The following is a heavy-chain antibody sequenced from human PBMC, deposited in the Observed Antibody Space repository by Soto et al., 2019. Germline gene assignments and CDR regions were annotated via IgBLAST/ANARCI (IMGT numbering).Heavy chain of an antibody. J-gene: IGHJ4*02. D-gene: IGHD2-15*01. CDR2: LFGPGYGI. CDR1: GFTFGTYA. V-gene: IGHV3-23*01. Sequence: EVQLLESGGGLVQPGGSLRLTCAASGFTFGTYAMSWVRQAPGEGLEWVAGLFGPGYGISYADSVKGRFTISRDNSNNLLYLQMHSLRAEDTAGYDCAEDRQCDCRWRFDHLGRGTLVIVSS. CDR3: AEDRQCDCRWRFDH.